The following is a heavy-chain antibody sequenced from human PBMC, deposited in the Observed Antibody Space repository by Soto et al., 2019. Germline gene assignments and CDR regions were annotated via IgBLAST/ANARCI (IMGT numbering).Heavy chain of an antibody. Sequence: VGSLRLSCSASGFTFSSHAMHWVRQAPGKGLEYVSAISSDGGSTYCTDPVKGRFTISRDNSKNTLYLQLNSLRAEDTAVYYCARDSMAVAAPYYFDYWGQGTLGTVSS. V-gene: IGHV3-64*04. D-gene: IGHD6-19*01. CDR1: GFTFSSHA. CDR2: ISSDGGST. J-gene: IGHJ4*02. CDR3: ARDSMAVAAPYYFDY.